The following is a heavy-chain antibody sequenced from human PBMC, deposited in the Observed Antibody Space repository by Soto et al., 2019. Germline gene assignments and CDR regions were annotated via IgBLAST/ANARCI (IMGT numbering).Heavy chain of an antibody. CDR3: AKPPVTILVRHAFDI. CDR1: GFTFSSYA. D-gene: IGHD3-10*01. CDR2: ISGSGGST. J-gene: IGHJ3*02. V-gene: IGHV3-23*01. Sequence: LRLSGSASGFTFSSYAMILVRQAPGKGLELVSAISGSGGSTYYADSVKFRFTISRDNSKNTLYLQMNSLRAEDTAVYYCAKPPVTILVRHAFDIWAQGTMDTVSS.